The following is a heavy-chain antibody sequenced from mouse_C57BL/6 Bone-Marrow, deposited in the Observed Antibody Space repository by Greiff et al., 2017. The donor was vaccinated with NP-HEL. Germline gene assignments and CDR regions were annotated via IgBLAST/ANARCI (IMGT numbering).Heavy chain of an antibody. J-gene: IGHJ1*03. D-gene: IGHD2-1*01. Sequence: EVQLQQSGPGLVKPSQSLSLTCSVTGYSITSGYYWNWIRQFPGNKLELTGYISYDGCNNYNPSLKNRISFTRETAKNQFLLKLNSVTTEDTATEYCAREVDGKGNFDDWGKGTTVTVSS. CDR1: GYSITSGYY. CDR3: AREVDGKGNFDD. V-gene: IGHV3-6*01. CDR2: ISYDGCN.